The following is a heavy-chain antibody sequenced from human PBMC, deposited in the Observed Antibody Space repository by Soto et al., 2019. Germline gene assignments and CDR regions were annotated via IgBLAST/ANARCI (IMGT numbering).Heavy chain of an antibody. V-gene: IGHV4-30-2*01. J-gene: IGHJ5*02. Sequence: SETLSLTCAVSGGPITSGGYSWSWIRQPPGKGLEWIGYIYHSGGTYYNPSLKSRVTLSIDRTKKQFSLNLKSVTAADTAVYFCARTMTKSGWFDPWGQGTLVTVSS. D-gene: IGHD4-17*01. CDR3: ARTMTKSGWFDP. CDR1: GGPITSGGYS. CDR2: IYHSGGT.